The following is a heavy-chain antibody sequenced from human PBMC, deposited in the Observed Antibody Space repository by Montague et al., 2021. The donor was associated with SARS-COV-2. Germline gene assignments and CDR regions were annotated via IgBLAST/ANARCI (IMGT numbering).Heavy chain of an antibody. D-gene: IGHD3-10*01. CDR2: IDPSDSYT. Sequence: QSGAEVKKPGESLRISCKGSGYSFTSYWISWVRQMPGKGLEWMGRIDPSDSYTNYSPSFQGHVTISADKSISTAYLQWSSLKASDTAMYYCARHRAYYGSGSPPIIDYWRQGTLVTVSS. J-gene: IGHJ4*02. CDR1: GYSFTSYW. V-gene: IGHV5-10-1*01. CDR3: ARHRAYYGSGSPPIIDY.